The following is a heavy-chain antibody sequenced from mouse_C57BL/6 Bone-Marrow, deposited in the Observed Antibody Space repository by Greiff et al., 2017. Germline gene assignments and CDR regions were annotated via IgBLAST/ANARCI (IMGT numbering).Heavy chain of an antibody. D-gene: IGHD1-1*01. Sequence: QVQLQQPGAELVRPGTSVKLSCKASGYTFTSYWMHWVKQRPGQGLEWIGVIDPSDSYTIYNQKFKGKATLTVDTSSSTAYMQLSSLTSEDSAVYYCARSATTVVPYYFDYWGQGTTLTVSS. CDR3: ARSATTVVPYYFDY. V-gene: IGHV1-59*01. CDR2: IDPSDSYT. J-gene: IGHJ2*01. CDR1: GYTFTSYW.